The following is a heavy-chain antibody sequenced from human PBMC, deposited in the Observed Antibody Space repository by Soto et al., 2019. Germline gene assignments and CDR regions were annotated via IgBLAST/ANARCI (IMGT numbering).Heavy chain of an antibody. D-gene: IGHD1-26*01. J-gene: IGHJ4*02. Sequence: ASVKVSCKASGYTFTTYAIHWVRQAPGQRLEWMGWIHTDSGHTDYSQKFQGRVTITRDTSATTTYMKMSSLRSEDTAVYYCAIENFPATGSYYGCWGQGTLVTVSS. V-gene: IGHV1-3*04. CDR2: IHTDSGHT. CDR3: AIENFPATGSYYGC. CDR1: GYTFTTYA.